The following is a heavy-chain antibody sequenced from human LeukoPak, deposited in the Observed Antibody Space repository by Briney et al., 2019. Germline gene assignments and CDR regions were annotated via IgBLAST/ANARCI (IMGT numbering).Heavy chain of an antibody. D-gene: IGHD6-25*01. Sequence: ASVKVSCKASGYTFTSYYMHWVRQAPGQGLEWMGIINPSGGSTSYAQMVQGRVTMTRDTSTSTVSMELTNLRSEDTAVYYCARSYSSGLAYWGQGALVTVSS. J-gene: IGHJ4*02. CDR1: GYTFTSYY. CDR3: ARSYSSGLAY. CDR2: INPSGGST. V-gene: IGHV1-46*01.